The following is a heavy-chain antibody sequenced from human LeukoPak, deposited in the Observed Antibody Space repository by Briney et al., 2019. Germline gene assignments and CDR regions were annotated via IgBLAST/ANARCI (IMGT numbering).Heavy chain of an antibody. CDR1: GFTFSSYS. CDR3: ARDRSITFRGVIAH. CDR2: ISSSSSYI. J-gene: IGHJ4*02. D-gene: IGHD3-16*02. V-gene: IGHV3-21*01. Sequence: GGSLRLSCAASGFTFSSYSMNWVRQAPGKGLEWVSSISSSSSYIYYADSVKGRFTISRDNAKNSLYLQMNSLRAEDTAVYYCARDRSITFRGVIAHWGQGTLVTVSS.